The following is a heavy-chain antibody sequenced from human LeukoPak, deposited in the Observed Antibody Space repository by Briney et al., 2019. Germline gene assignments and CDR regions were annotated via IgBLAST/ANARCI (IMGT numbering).Heavy chain of an antibody. CDR2: INPNSGGT. J-gene: IGHJ4*02. D-gene: IGHD4-17*01. Sequence: ASVKVSCTASGYTFTGYYMHWVRQAPGQGLEWMGWINPNSGGTNYAQKFQGRVTMTRDTSISTAYMELSRLRSDDTAVYYCARIYGDYVWFDYWGQGTLVTVSS. V-gene: IGHV1-2*02. CDR1: GYTFTGYY. CDR3: ARIYGDYVWFDY.